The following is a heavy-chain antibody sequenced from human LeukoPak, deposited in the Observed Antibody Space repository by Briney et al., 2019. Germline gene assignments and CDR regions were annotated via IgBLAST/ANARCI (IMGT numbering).Heavy chain of an antibody. Sequence: SETLSLTCAVYGGSFSGYYWSWIRQPPGKGLEWIEEINHSGSTNYNPSLKGRVTISVDTSKNQFSLNLSSVTAADTAVYYCARWGSGWHYFDYWGQGTLVTVSS. CDR2: INHSGST. CDR3: ARWGSGWHYFDY. CDR1: GGSFSGYY. J-gene: IGHJ4*02. D-gene: IGHD6-19*01. V-gene: IGHV4-34*01.